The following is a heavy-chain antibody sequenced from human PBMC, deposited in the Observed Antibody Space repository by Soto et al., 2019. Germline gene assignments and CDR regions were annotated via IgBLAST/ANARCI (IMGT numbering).Heavy chain of an antibody. CDR2: INHSGST. D-gene: IGHD3-10*01. V-gene: IGHV4-34*01. J-gene: IGHJ4*02. CDR3: ARDKITDLFED. Sequence: PSETLSLTCAVYGGSFSGYYWSWIRQPPGTGLEWIGEINHSGSTNYNPSLKSRVNLSVDTSKNQFPLKLTSVTAADTAVYYCARDKITDLFEDWGQGTLVSVSS. CDR1: GGSFSGYY.